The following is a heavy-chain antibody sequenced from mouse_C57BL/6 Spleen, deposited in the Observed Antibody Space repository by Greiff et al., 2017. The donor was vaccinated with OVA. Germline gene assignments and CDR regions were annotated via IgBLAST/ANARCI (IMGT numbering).Heavy chain of an antibody. V-gene: IGHV1-82*01. J-gene: IGHJ3*01. CDR2: IYPGDGDT. CDR1: GYAFSSSW. D-gene: IGHD2-4*01. CDR3: ATDYDYAWFAY. Sequence: QVQLQQSGPELVKPGASVKISCKASGYAFSSSWMNWVKQRPGKGLEWIGRIYPGDGDTNYNGKFKGKATLTADKSSSTAYMQLSSLTSEDSAVYFCATDYDYAWFAYWGQGTLVTVSA.